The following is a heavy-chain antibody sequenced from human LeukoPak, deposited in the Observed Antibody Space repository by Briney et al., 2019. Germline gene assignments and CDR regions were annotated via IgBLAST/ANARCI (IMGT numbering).Heavy chain of an antibody. D-gene: IGHD6-6*01. CDR1: GYTFTSYY. CDR2: INPSGGST. J-gene: IGHJ4*02. V-gene: IGHV1-46*01. Sequence: ASVKVSCKASGYTFTSYYMHWVRQAPGQGLEWMGIINPSGGSTSYAQKFQGRVTMTRDTSTSTAYMELRSLRSDDTAEYYCARDTSSSPDYWGQGTLVTVSS. CDR3: ARDTSSSPDY.